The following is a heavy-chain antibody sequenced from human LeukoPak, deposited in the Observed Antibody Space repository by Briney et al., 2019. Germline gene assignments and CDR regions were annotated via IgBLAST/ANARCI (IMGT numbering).Heavy chain of an antibody. CDR2: IYSGGAT. V-gene: IGHV3-53*01. CDR1: GFTVSSNY. J-gene: IGHJ6*03. Sequence: GGSLRLSCAASGFTVSSNYMSWVREAPGKGLEWVSGIYSGGATYYADSAKGRFATSRDESKNTLYLQRNSPRAADTAVYYCARSVAATVTHSYYYMDVWGKGTTVTISS. D-gene: IGHD4-17*01. CDR3: ARSVAATVTHSYYYMDV.